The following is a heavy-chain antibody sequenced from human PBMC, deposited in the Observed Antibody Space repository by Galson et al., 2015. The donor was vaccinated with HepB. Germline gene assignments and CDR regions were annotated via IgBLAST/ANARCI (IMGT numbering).Heavy chain of an antibody. CDR1: GFTFSGFW. J-gene: IGHJ4*02. CDR2: VKRDGSER. CDR3: ARGGGKFDY. D-gene: IGHD3-16*01. V-gene: IGHV3-7*03. Sequence: SLRLSCAASGFTFSGFWMSWVRQAPGKGLEWVANVKRDGSERYYVDSVKGRFTISRDNAKNSLYLQMIGLRAEDTAVYYCARGGGKFDYWGQGTLVTVSS.